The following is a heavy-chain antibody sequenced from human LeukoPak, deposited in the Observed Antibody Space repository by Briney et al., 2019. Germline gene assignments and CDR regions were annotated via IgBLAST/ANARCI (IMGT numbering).Heavy chain of an antibody. D-gene: IGHD6-6*01. CDR3: ARDYLAAPAY. V-gene: IGHV1-18*01. CDR2: ISPLSGNT. J-gene: IGHJ4*02. CDR1: GYTFSSYG. Sequence: ASVRVSCKASGYTFSSYGINWVRQAPGQWLEWMGWISPLSGNTDYAQNFQGRVTMTTDTSSSTAYMELRSLRSDDTAIYYCARDYLAAPAYWGQGTLVTVSS.